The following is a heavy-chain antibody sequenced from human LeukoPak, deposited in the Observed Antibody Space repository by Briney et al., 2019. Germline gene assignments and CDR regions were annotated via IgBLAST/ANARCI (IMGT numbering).Heavy chain of an antibody. Sequence: SETLSLTCAVYGGSFSGYYWSWIRQPPGKGLEWIGEINHSGSTNYNPSLKSRVTISVDTSKNQFSLKLSSVTAADTAVYYCARGRGILTGGQPDYYYYGMGVWGQGTTVTVSS. CDR1: GGSFSGYY. CDR3: ARGRGILTGGQPDYYYYGMGV. CDR2: INHSGST. V-gene: IGHV4-34*01. J-gene: IGHJ6*02. D-gene: IGHD3-9*01.